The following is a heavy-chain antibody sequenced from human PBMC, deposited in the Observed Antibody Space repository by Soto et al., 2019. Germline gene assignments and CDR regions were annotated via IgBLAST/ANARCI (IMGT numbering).Heavy chain of an antibody. CDR2: ISSSSSYI. Sequence: GGSLRLSCAASGFTFRSYSMNWVRQAPGKGLEWVSSISSSSSYIYYADSVKGRFTISRDNAKNSLYLQMNSLRAEDTAVYYCARVGCSGGSCYSDYYYGMDVWGQGTTVTVSS. J-gene: IGHJ6*02. CDR3: ARVGCSGGSCYSDYYYGMDV. V-gene: IGHV3-21*01. CDR1: GFTFRSYS. D-gene: IGHD2-15*01.